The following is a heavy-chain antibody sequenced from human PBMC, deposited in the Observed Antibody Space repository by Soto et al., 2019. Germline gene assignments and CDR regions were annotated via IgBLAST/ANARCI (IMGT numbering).Heavy chain of an antibody. CDR2: IIPIFGTA. CDR3: ARHPVSGSYAYYYGMDV. V-gene: IGHV1-69*12. D-gene: IGHD1-26*01. CDR1: GGTFSSYA. Sequence: QVQLVQSGAEVKKPGSSVKVSCKASGGTFSSYAISWVRQAPGQGLEWMGGIIPIFGTADYAQKFQGRVTITADESTSTAYMELSSLRSEDTAVYYCARHPVSGSYAYYYGMDVWVQGTTVTVSS. J-gene: IGHJ6*02.